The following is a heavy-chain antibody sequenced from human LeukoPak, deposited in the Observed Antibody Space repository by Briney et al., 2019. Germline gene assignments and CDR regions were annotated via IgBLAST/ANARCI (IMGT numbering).Heavy chain of an antibody. Sequence: PSETLSLTCTVSGGSISSGGYYWGWIRQPPGKGLEWIGSIYYSGSTYYNPSLKSRVTISVDTSKNQFSLKLSSVTAADTAVYYCAGQYCSGGSCYGNFDYWGQGTLVTVSS. CDR1: GGSISSGGYY. J-gene: IGHJ4*02. V-gene: IGHV4-39*01. CDR2: IYYSGST. CDR3: AGQYCSGGSCYGNFDY. D-gene: IGHD2-15*01.